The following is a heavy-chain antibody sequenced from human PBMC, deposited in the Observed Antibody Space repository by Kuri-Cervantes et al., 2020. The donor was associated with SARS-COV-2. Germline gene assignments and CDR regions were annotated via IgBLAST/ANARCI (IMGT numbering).Heavy chain of an antibody. V-gene: IGHV3-21*01. Sequence: GESLKISCAASGFTVSSNYMSWVRQAPGKGLEWVSAISSRSSYIYYADSVQGRFTISRGNAKNSLYLQMNSMRAEDTAVYYCARDSLDWFIPLDYWGQGTLVTVSS. D-gene: IGHD3-9*01. CDR1: GFTVSSNY. CDR2: ISSRSSYI. J-gene: IGHJ4*02. CDR3: ARDSLDWFIPLDY.